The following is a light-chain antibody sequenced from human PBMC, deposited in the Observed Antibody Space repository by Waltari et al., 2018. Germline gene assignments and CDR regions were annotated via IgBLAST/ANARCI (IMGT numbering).Light chain of an antibody. CDR1: QNIPVW. J-gene: IGKJ2*03. CDR2: KTS. V-gene: IGKV1-5*03. Sequence: DIQMTQSPSTLSASVGDRVTITCRASQNIPVWLAWYQQKPGKAPKLLIYKTSILESGVPSRFRGSGSGTEFTLTISSLQPDDFATYYCQQYDTCPYSFGQGTKVEVK. CDR3: QQYDTCPYS.